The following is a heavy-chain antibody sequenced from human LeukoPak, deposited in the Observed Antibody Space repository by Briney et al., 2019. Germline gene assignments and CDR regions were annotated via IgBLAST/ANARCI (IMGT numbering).Heavy chain of an antibody. V-gene: IGHV7-4-1*02. CDR3: ARSQTYGDHPPFDY. D-gene: IGHD4-17*01. CDR2: INTNTGNP. CDR1: GYSFTGSA. Sequence: GASVKVSCKASGYSFTGSAMNWVRQAPGQGLEWMGWINTNTGNPTYAQGFTGRFVFSLDTSVSTAYIQISSLKTEDTAVYFCARSQTYGDHPPFDYWSQGTLVTVSS. J-gene: IGHJ4*02.